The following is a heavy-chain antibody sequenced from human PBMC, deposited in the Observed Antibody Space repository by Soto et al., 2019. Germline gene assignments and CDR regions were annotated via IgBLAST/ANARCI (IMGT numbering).Heavy chain of an antibody. CDR2: INHSGST. J-gene: IGHJ6*03. D-gene: IGHD3-10*01. CDR1: GGSFSGYY. V-gene: IGHV4-34*01. Sequence: SETLSLTCAVYGGSFSGYYWSWIRQPPGKGLEWIGEINHSGSTNYNPSLKSRVTISVDTSKNQFSLKLSSVTAADTAVYYCARVFGLSPPYYSYMDVWGKGTTVTVSS. CDR3: ARVFGLSPPYYSYMDV.